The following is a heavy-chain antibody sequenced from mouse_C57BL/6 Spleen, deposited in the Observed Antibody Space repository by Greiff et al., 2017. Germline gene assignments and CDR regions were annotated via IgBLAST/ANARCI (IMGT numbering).Heavy chain of an antibody. V-gene: IGHV1-55*01. CDR1: GYTFTSYW. CDR3: ARDGSSYWYCDV. CDR2: IYPGSGST. D-gene: IGHD1-1*01. Sequence: VQLQQPGAELVKPGASVKMSCKASGYTFTSYWITWVKQRPGQGLEWIGDIYPGSGSTNYNEKFKSKATLTVDTSSSTAYMQLSSLTAEDSAVYYCARDGSSYWYCDVWGTGTTGTVSS. J-gene: IGHJ1*03.